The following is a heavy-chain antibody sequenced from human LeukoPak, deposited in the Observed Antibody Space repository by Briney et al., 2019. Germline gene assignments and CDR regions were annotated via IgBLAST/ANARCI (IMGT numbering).Heavy chain of an antibody. CDR3: ARDNGSKKAFDY. D-gene: IGHD3-10*01. CDR1: GGSISSYY. V-gene: IGHV4-4*07. CDR2: IYTSGST. J-gene: IGHJ4*02. Sequence: KPSETLSLTCTVSGGSISSYYWSWIRQPAGEGLEWIGRIYTSGSTTYNPSLKSRVTMSVDTSKNQFSLKLGSVTAADTAVYYCARDNGSKKAFDYWGQGTLVTVSS.